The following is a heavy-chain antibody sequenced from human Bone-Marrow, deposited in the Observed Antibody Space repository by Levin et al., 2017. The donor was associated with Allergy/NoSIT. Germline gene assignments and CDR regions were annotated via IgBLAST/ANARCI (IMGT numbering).Heavy chain of an antibody. Sequence: PGGSLRLSCAASGFTFSSYWMSWVRQAPGKGLEWVANIKEDGSDKNYVNSVKGRFTISRDNAKNSLSLQMNSLRAEDTAMYYCARGVAWFDPWGQGTLVTVSS. D-gene: IGHD2-15*01. V-gene: IGHV3-7*01. CDR3: ARGVAWFDP. J-gene: IGHJ5*02. CDR1: GFTFSSYW. CDR2: IKEDGSDK.